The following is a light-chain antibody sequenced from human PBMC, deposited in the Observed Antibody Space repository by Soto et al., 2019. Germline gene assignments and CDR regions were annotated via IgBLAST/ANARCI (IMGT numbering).Light chain of an antibody. CDR2: GAS. J-gene: IGKJ2*01. V-gene: IGKV3-20*01. Sequence: EIVLTQSPATLSLSPGERATLSCRASQSVSSSNLAWYQQKPGQAPRLVISGASSRAAGLPDRFSGSGSGTDVTLTISRLEPEDFAFHYCQHYDDSPPRYTFGQGTKLEIK. CDR3: QHYDDSPPRYT. CDR1: QSVSSSN.